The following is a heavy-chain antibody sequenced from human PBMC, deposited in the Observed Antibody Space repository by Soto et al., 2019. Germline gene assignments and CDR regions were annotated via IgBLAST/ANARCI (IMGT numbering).Heavy chain of an antibody. V-gene: IGHV4-4*02. Sequence: SETLSLTCTLSGGSVRPPDWLNWVRQSPDKGLEWIAEVHISGHSNYNPSLRSRVSVSIDSSKNQFYLNLNSVTAADTAIYYCARVRQGCSANNCYFDPWGQGTQVTVSS. CDR3: ARVRQGCSANNCYFDP. D-gene: IGHD1-1*01. CDR1: GGSVRPPDW. J-gene: IGHJ5*01. CDR2: VHISGHS.